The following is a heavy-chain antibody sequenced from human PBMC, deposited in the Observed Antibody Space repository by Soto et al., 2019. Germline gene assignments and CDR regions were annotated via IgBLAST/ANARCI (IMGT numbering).Heavy chain of an antibody. CDR3: ARMRDVPYYHYGMDV. CDR2: INAYNGNT. J-gene: IGHJ6*02. Sequence: QLQLVQSGPEVKKPGASVKVSCKASGYPFTTYGVTWVRQAPGQGLEWMGWINAYNGNTNYAQKLQGRVTMTTATPTSTAYMELRSLRSADTAVSYCARMRDVPYYHYGMDVWRQGTTVTVSS. CDR1: GYPFTTYG. D-gene: IGHD6-6*01. V-gene: IGHV1-18*01.